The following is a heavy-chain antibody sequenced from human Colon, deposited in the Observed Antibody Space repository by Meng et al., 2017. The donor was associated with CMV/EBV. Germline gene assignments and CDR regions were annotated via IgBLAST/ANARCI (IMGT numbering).Heavy chain of an antibody. CDR2: IRSGVGKT. D-gene: IGHD1-1*01. J-gene: IGHJ4*02. Sequence: GESLKISCAASGFTFSDHAMSWVRQAPGRGLEWVSGIRSGVGKTDYADSVNGRFIISRDDSKSTLYLQMSSLRVEDMAVYFCVRTWSGGQQLERFDFWGQGTLVTVSS. V-gene: IGHV3-23*01. CDR1: GFTFSDHA. CDR3: VRTWSGGQQLERFDF.